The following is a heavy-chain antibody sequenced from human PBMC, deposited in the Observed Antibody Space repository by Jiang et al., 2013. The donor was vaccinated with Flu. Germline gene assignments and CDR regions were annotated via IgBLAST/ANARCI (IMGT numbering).Heavy chain of an antibody. Sequence: SGAEVKKPGASVKVSCKVSGHTLSASSMHWVRQAPGKGLEWVGGFDPEDGETVYTQKFQGRLTMTEDTSIGTAYMELSRLRSDDTAVYYCATGSKSYGSWYFDLWGXGTLSLSPQ. V-gene: IGHV1-24*01. CDR2: FDPEDGET. CDR1: GHTLSASS. D-gene: IGHD1-26*01. J-gene: IGHJ2*01. CDR3: ATGSKSYGSWYFDL.